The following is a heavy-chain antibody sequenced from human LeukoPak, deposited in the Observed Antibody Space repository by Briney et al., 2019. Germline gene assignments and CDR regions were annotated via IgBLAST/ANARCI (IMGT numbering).Heavy chain of an antibody. CDR3: ARGNVLRFLERLEGNWFDP. Sequence: EASVKVSCKASGYTFTGYYMHWVRQAPGQGLEWMGWINPNSGGTNYAQKFQGRVTMTRDTSISTAYMELSRLRSDDTAVYYCARGNVLRFLERLEGNWFDPWGQGTLVTVSS. CDR2: INPNSGGT. D-gene: IGHD3-3*01. CDR1: GYTFTGYY. J-gene: IGHJ5*02. V-gene: IGHV1-2*02.